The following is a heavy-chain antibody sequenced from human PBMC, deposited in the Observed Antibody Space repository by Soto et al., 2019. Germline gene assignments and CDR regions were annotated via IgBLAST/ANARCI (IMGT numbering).Heavy chain of an antibody. Sequence: EVQLVESGGGLVQPGGSLRLSCAASGFTVSSNYMSWVRQAPGKGLERVSVIYSGGSTYYADSVKGRFTISRHNSKNTLYLQMNSLRAEDTAVYYCARARSSGWDWFDPWGHGTLVTVSS. D-gene: IGHD6-19*01. CDR3: ARARSSGWDWFDP. CDR2: IYSGGST. CDR1: GFTVSSNY. V-gene: IGHV3-53*04. J-gene: IGHJ5*02.